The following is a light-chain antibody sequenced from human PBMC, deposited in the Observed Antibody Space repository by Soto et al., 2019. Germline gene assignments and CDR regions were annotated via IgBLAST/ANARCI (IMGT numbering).Light chain of an antibody. V-gene: IGLV2-14*01. CDR1: SSDVGGYNF. CDR3: QSYDSSLSGYV. CDR2: GVS. Sequence: QSALTQPASVSGSPGQSITISCTGTSSDVGGYNFVSWYRQHPGKAPKLMLYGVSNRPSGVPDRFSGSKSGTSASLAITGLQAEDEADYYCQSYDSSLSGYVFGTGTKLTVL. J-gene: IGLJ1*01.